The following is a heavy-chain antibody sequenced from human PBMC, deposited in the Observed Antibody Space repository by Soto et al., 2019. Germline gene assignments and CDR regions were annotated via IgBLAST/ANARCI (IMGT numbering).Heavy chain of an antibody. J-gene: IGHJ6*02. D-gene: IGHD3-22*01. CDR2: IYYSGSP. Sequence: SETLSLTCAVSGGSISSGGYSWSWIRQPPGKGLDWLGYIYYSGSPTYYPSLKSRVTISLDTSKNHFSLKLSFVTAADTAVYYCARFYYDSSGYLPSPYYYYYGMDVWGQGTTVTVSS. V-gene: IGHV4-61*03. CDR3: ARFYYDSSGYLPSPYYYYYGMDV. CDR1: GGSISSGGYS.